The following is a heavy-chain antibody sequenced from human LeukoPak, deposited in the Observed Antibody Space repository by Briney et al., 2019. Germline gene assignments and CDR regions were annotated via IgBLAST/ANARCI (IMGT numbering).Heavy chain of an antibody. CDR1: GYTFTSYY. V-gene: IGHV1-46*01. D-gene: IGHD6-13*01. CDR3: ARAHSSSFPNNWFDP. J-gene: IGHJ5*02. CDR2: INPSGGST. Sequence: ASVKVSCKASGYTFTSYYMHWVRQAPGQGLEWMGIINPSGGSTSYAQKFQGRVTMTRDMSTSTVYMELSNLRSEDTAVYYCARAHSSSFPNNWFDPWGQGTLVTVSS.